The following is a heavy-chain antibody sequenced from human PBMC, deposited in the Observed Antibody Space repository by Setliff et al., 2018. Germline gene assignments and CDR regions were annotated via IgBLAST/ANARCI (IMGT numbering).Heavy chain of an antibody. CDR3: ARESRNIVVVPAAVIYYYYYYMDV. J-gene: IGHJ6*03. Sequence: SETLSLTCAVSGGSISDNNWWSWVRQPPGKGLEWIGEIYHSGSANYNPSLKSRVTTSVDKSKNQFSLKLSSVTAADTAVYYCARESRNIVVVPAAVIYYYYYYMDVWGKGTTVTVSS. CDR2: IYHSGSA. D-gene: IGHD2-2*01. CDR1: GGSISDNNW. V-gene: IGHV4-4*02.